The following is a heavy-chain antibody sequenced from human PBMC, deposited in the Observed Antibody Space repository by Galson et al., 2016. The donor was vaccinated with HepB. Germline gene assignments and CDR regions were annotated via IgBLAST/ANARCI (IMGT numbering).Heavy chain of an antibody. D-gene: IGHD3-10*01. Sequence: LSLTCTVSGGSMNSGGYFWSWIRQIPGKGLEWIGYIHHSGTTYHNPSLKSRLSISVDTSKNQFSLNLTSVTAADTAVYYCAREPQSMVQGVRSPYYGMDVGGKGTTVTVSS. V-gene: IGHV4-31*03. CDR3: AREPQSMVQGVRSPYYGMDV. J-gene: IGHJ6*04. CDR2: IHHSGTT. CDR1: GGSMNSGGYF.